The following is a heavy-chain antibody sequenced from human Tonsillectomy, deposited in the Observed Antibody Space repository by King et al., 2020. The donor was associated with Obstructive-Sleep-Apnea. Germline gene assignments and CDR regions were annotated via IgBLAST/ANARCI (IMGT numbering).Heavy chain of an antibody. CDR3: AHTPPPTATIYDYGMDV. Sequence: ITLKESGPTLVKPTQTLTLTCTFSGFSLRTSGVGVGWIRQPPGKALEWLALIYWDDDKRYSPFLKSRLTITQDTSKNQEVLTMTNVDPVDTATYFCAHTPPPTATIYDYGMDVWGQGTTVTVSS. V-gene: IGHV2-5*02. CDR1: GFSLRTSGVG. J-gene: IGHJ6*02. D-gene: IGHD5-12*01. CDR2: IYWDDDK.